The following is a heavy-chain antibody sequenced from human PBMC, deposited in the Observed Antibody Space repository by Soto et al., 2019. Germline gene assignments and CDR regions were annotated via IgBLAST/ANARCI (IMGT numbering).Heavy chain of an antibody. CDR3: ARGTRGPFDM. D-gene: IGHD2-2*01. J-gene: IGHJ3*02. CDR2: ISYDGSNK. CDR1: GFTFSSYA. V-gene: IGHV3-30-3*01. Sequence: VRLSCAASGFTFSSYAMHWVRQAPGKGLEWVAVISYDGSNKYYADSVKGRFTISRDNSKNTLYLQMNSLRAEDTALHYCARGTRGPFDMWRRGTMV.